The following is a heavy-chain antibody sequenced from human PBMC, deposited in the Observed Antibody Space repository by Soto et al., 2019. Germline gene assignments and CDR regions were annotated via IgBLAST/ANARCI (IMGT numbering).Heavy chain of an antibody. CDR3: ARFRGYCSGGACPTSMYNWLDP. CDR2: MNPNSGNI. Sequence: ASVKVSCKASGYTFTSYDINWVRQATGQGLEWMGWMNPNSGNIGYAQKFQGRVTMTRNTSISTAYMELSSLTSEDTAVYYCARFRGYCSGGACPTSMYNWLDPWGQGTLVTVSS. D-gene: IGHD2-15*01. J-gene: IGHJ5*02. V-gene: IGHV1-8*01. CDR1: GYTFTSYD.